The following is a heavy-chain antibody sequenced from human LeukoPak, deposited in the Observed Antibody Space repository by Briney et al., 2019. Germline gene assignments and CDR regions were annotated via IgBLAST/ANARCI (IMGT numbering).Heavy chain of an antibody. J-gene: IGHJ6*03. D-gene: IGHD2-2*01. Sequence: SETLSLTCTVSGGSISCYYWSWIRQPPGKGLEWIGYIYYSGSTNYNPSLKSRVTISVDTSKNQFSLKLSSVTAADTAVYYCARIVVPAVYYYYYYMDVWGKGTTVTVSS. CDR2: IYYSGST. CDR1: GGSISCYY. CDR3: ARIVVPAVYYYYYYMDV. V-gene: IGHV4-59*01.